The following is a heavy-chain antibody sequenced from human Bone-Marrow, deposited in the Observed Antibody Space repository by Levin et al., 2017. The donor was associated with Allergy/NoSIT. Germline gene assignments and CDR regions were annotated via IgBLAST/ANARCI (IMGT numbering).Heavy chain of an antibody. CDR2: INPSGGST. Sequence: ASVKVSCKASGYTFTSYYMHWVRQAPGQGLEWMGIINPSGGSTSYAQKFQGRVTMTRDTSTSTVYMELSSLRSEDTAVYYCARDQTYCSGGSCYSSFYYGMDVWGQGTTVTVSS. D-gene: IGHD2-15*01. V-gene: IGHV1-46*01. J-gene: IGHJ6*02. CDR3: ARDQTYCSGGSCYSSFYYGMDV. CDR1: GYTFTSYY.